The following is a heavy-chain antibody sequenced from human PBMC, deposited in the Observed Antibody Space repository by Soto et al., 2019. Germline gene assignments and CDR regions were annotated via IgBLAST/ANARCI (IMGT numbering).Heavy chain of an antibody. CDR3: ARDSDDSSGMGYYYYYGMDV. V-gene: IGHV4-59*12. CDR2: IYYSGST. D-gene: IGHD3-22*01. CDR1: GGSISNYY. J-gene: IGHJ6*02. Sequence: TLSLTCTVSGGSISNYYWSWIRQHPGKGLEWIGYIYYSGSTYYNPSLKSRVTISVDTSKNQFSLKLSSVTAADTAVYYCARDSDDSSGMGYYYYYGMDVWGQGTTVTVSS.